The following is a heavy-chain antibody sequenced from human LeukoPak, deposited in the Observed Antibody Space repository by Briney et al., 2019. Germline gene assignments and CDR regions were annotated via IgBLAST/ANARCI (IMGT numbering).Heavy chain of an antibody. CDR1: GFTFSSYA. J-gene: IGHJ5*02. Sequence: PGRSLRLSCAASGFTFSSYAMHWVRQAPGKGLEWVAFISYDGSNKYYADSVKGRFTISRDNSKNTLYLQMNSLRAEDTAVYYCARDWCSGGSCFSWNWFDPWGQGTLVTVSS. V-gene: IGHV3-30-3*01. CDR2: ISYDGSNK. CDR3: ARDWCSGGSCFSWNWFDP. D-gene: IGHD2-15*01.